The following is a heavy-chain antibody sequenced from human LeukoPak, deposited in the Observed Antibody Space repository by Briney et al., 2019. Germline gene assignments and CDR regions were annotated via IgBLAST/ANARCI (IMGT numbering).Heavy chain of an antibody. CDR3: GRRGYYYDISVYSDGAFDI. V-gene: IGHV5-51*01. Sequence: GESLKISCKGSGYSFTSYWIGWVRQMPGKGLEWMGIIYPGDSDTRYSPSFQGQVTISADKSISTAYLQWSSLKASDTAMYYCGRRGYYYDISVYSDGAFDIWGQGTMVTVSS. J-gene: IGHJ3*02. D-gene: IGHD3-22*01. CDR1: GYSFTSYW. CDR2: IYPGDSDT.